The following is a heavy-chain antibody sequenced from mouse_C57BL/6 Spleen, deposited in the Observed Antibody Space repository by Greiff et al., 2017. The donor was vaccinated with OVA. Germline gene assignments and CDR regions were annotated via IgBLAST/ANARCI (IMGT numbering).Heavy chain of an antibody. D-gene: IGHD6-1*01. Sequence: QVQLQQSGAELVKPGDSVKLSCKASGYTFTSYWMHWVKQRPGQGLEWIGMIHPNSGSTNYNEKLKSKATLTVDKSSSTAYMQLSSLTSEDSAVYYCARASDWYFDVWGTGTTVTVSS. CDR3: ARASDWYFDV. V-gene: IGHV1-64*01. CDR1: GYTFTSYW. J-gene: IGHJ1*03. CDR2: IHPNSGST.